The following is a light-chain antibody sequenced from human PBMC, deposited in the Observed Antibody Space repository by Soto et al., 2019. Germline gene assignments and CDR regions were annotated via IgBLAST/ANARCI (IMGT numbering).Light chain of an antibody. V-gene: IGLV1-40*01. Sequence: QLVLTQPPSVSGAPGQRVTISCTGSSSNIGAGYDVHWYQQLPGTAPKLLIYGNSNRPSGVPDRFSGSKSGTSASLAITGLQAEDEADYYCQSYDSSLRGVFGGGTTHRP. CDR2: GNS. CDR1: SSNIGAGYD. CDR3: QSYDSSLRGV. J-gene: IGLJ2*01.